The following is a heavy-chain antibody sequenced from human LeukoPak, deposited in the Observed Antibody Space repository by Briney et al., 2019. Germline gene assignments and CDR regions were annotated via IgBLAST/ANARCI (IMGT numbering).Heavy chain of an antibody. J-gene: IGHJ5*02. CDR3: ARGGAYVWGSYRAQNWFDP. Sequence: SETLSLTCTVSGGSISSYYWSWIRQPPGKGLEWIGYIYYSGSTNYNPSLKSRVTISVDTSKNQFSLKLSSVTAADTAVYYCARGGAYVWGSYRAQNWFDPWGQGTLVTVSS. CDR1: GGSISSYY. CDR2: IYYSGST. V-gene: IGHV4-59*12. D-gene: IGHD3-16*02.